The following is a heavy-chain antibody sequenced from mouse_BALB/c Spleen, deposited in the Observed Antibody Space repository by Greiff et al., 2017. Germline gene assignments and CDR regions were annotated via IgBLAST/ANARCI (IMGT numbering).Heavy chain of an antibody. CDR1: GFSLTSYG. Sequence: VKLVESGPGLVQPSQSLSITCTVSGFSLTSYGVHWVRQSPGKGLEWLGVIWSGGSTDYNAAFISRLSISKDNSKSQVFFKMNSLQANDTAIYYCARSGAARAPMDYWGQGTSVTVSS. J-gene: IGHJ4*01. CDR2: IWSGGST. D-gene: IGHD3-1*01. CDR3: ARSGAARAPMDY. V-gene: IGHV2-2*02.